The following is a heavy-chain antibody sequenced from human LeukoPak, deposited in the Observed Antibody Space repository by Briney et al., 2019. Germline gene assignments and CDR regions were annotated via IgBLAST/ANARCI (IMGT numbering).Heavy chain of an antibody. Sequence: PGGSLRLSCAASGFTFNTYGMSWVRQAPGKGLEWVSGISGSGGATYYADSVKGRFTISRDDPHNTLYLQMNSLRAEDTAVYYCAKDPGVVSSGWGAFDYWGQGTLVTVSS. J-gene: IGHJ4*02. CDR2: ISGSGGAT. CDR3: AKDPGVVSSGWGAFDY. CDR1: GFTFNTYG. V-gene: IGHV3-23*01. D-gene: IGHD6-19*01.